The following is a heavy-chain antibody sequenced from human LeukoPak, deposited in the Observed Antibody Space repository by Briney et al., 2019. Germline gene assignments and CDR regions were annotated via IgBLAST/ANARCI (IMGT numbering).Heavy chain of an antibody. CDR2: ISHSERT. CDR1: GYSISSGYY. J-gene: IGHJ4*02. D-gene: IGHD2-8*01. CDR3: ARHRGYYPTYYFDY. Sequence: SETLSLTCTVSGYSISSGYYWGWIRRPPGKGLEWIGSISHSERTYYNPSLKRRVTISVDTSKNQFSLKLSSVTAADTAVYYCARHRGYYPTYYFDYWGQGTLVTVSS. V-gene: IGHV4-38-2*02.